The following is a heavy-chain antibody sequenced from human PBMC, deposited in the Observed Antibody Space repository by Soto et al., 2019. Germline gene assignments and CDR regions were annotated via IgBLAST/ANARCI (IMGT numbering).Heavy chain of an antibody. Sequence: PGGSLRLSCAASGFTFSSYAMSWVRQAPGKGLEWVSAISGSGGSTYYADSVKGRFTISRDNSKNTLYLQMNSLRSEDTAVYYCATHTWNYVPYFDYWGQGTLVTVSS. V-gene: IGHV3-23*01. CDR2: ISGSGGST. J-gene: IGHJ4*02. CDR1: GFTFSSYA. D-gene: IGHD1-7*01. CDR3: ATHTWNYVPYFDY.